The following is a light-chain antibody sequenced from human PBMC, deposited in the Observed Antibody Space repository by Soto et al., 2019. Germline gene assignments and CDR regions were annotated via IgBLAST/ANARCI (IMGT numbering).Light chain of an antibody. CDR3: QHSNHPPL. CDR1: QDIGTY. CDR2: DAS. J-gene: IGKJ3*01. V-gene: IGKV1-33*01. Sequence: DIQMTQSPPSLSASVGDRVTITCQASQDIGTYLNWYQHKPGKAPNLVIYDASNLETGVPSRFSGGGSGTDFTFTISSLRHEDIATYYCQHSNHPPLFGPGTKVDF.